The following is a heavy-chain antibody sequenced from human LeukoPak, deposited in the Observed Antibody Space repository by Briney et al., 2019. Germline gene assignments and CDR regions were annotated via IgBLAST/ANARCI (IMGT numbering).Heavy chain of an antibody. CDR2: IYSGGST. J-gene: IGHJ4*02. CDR3: ARGGYGDPYYFDY. D-gene: IGHD4-17*01. CDR1: GFTVSSNY. Sequence: PGGSLRLSCAASGFTVSSNYMSWVRQAPGKRLEWVSVIYSGGSTYYADSVKGRFTISRDNSKNTLYLQMNSLRAEDTAVYYCARGGYGDPYYFDYWGQGTLVTVSS. V-gene: IGHV3-53*01.